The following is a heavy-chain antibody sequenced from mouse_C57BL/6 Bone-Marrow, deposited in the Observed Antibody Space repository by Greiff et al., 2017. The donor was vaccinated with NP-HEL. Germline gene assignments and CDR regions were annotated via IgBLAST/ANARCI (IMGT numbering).Heavy chain of an antibody. CDR1: GFSLTSYG. D-gene: IGHD1-1*01. J-gene: IGHJ1*03. CDR3: ARYYGTYWYFDV. Sequence: VMLVESGPGLVQPSQSLSITCTVSGFSLTSYGVHWVRQSPGKGLEWLGVIWSGGSTDYNAAFISRLSISKDNSKSQVFFKMNSLQADDTAIYYCARYYGTYWYFDVWGTGTTVTVSS. CDR2: IWSGGST. V-gene: IGHV2-2*01.